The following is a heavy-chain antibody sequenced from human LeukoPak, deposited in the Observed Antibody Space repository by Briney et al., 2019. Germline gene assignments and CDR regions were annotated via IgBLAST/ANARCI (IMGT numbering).Heavy chain of an antibody. CDR2: IYPGDSDT. Sequence: GESLKISCKGSGYNFSTYWIGWVRQMPGKGLEWMGIIYPGDSDTRYSPSFQGQVTISADKSISTAYLQWSSLRASDTAMYYCARGSPYGDYFYWGQGTLVTVSS. D-gene: IGHD4-17*01. CDR3: ARGSPYGDYFY. J-gene: IGHJ4*02. V-gene: IGHV5-51*01. CDR1: GYNFSTYW.